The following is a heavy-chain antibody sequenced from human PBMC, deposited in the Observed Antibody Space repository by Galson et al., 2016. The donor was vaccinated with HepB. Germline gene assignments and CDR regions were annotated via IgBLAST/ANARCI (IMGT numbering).Heavy chain of an antibody. CDR3: ARGGGRFSSGWYRPFDY. CDR2: VKEDGSEK. J-gene: IGHJ4*02. CDR1: GFTFSNYW. D-gene: IGHD6-19*01. V-gene: IGHV3-7*05. Sequence: SLRLSCAASGFTFSNYWMTWVRQAPGKGLEWVANVKEDGSEKYYVDSVKGRFTISRDNAKNSLYLQMNSLSAEDTAVYYCARGGGRFSSGWYRPFDYWGQGTLVTVSS.